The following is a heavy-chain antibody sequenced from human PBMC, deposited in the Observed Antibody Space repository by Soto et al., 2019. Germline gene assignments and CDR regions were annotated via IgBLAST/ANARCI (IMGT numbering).Heavy chain of an antibody. J-gene: IGHJ3*02. V-gene: IGHV3-30-3*01. CDR3: ARDITMIVVVSDAFDI. D-gene: IGHD3-22*01. CDR2: ISYDGSNK. Sequence: GGSLRLSCAASGFTFSSYAMHWVRQAPGKGLEWVAVISYDGSNKYYADSVKGRFTISRDNSKNTLYLQMNSLRAEDTAVYYCARDITMIVVVSDAFDIWGQGTMVTVS. CDR1: GFTFSSYA.